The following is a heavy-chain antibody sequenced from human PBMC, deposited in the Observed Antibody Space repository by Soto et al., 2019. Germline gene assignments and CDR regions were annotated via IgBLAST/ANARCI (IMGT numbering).Heavy chain of an antibody. CDR3: ARRLYDSASCYFDS. J-gene: IGHJ4*02. CDR2: IYPGDSDT. D-gene: IGHD3-22*01. Sequence: PGESLKISCKGSGYSFTSYWIGWVRQMPGKGLEWMGIIYPGDSDTRYGPSFQGQVTISADKSISTAYVQWSSLKASDTAMYYCARRLYDSASCYFDSWGQGTLVTVSS. CDR1: GYSFTSYW. V-gene: IGHV5-51*01.